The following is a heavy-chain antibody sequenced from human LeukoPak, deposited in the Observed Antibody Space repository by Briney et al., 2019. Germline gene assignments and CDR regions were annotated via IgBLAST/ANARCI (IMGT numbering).Heavy chain of an antibody. CDR1: GDSVSSKSVS. Sequence: SQTLSLTCAISGDSVSSKSVSGSWMRQSPSRGLEYLGRTRYRSTWNTFYSLSVEGRITINADTSRNEVSLRLSSVTPEDTALYYCVIDLNCAFDYWGQGTLVTVSS. CDR2: TRYRSTWNT. CDR3: VIDLNCAFDY. J-gene: IGHJ4*02. V-gene: IGHV6-1*01. D-gene: IGHD2-21*01.